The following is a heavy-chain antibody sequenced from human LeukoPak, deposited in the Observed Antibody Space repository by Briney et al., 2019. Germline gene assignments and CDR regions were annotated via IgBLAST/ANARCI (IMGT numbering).Heavy chain of an antibody. Sequence: GGSLRLSCAASGFIFSSNSINWVRQPPAKGLEWVSSISATGNYIYYADSVKGRFTISRDNAKNSLYLQMNSLRAEDTAVYYCARDRSGYTFDYWGQGTLVTVSS. CDR2: ISATGNYI. CDR1: GFIFSSNS. V-gene: IGHV3-21*01. J-gene: IGHJ4*02. CDR3: ARDRSGYTFDY. D-gene: IGHD5-18*01.